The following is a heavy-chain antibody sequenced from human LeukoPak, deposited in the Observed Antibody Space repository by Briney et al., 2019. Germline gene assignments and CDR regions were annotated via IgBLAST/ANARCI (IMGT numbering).Heavy chain of an antibody. D-gene: IGHD3-16*02. CDR3: AKARRAYDYVWGSYRIDY. Sequence: PGGSLRLSCAASGFTVSSNYMSWVRQAPGKGLEWVSVIYSSGSTYYADSVKGRFTISRDNSKNTLYLQMNSLRAEDTAVYYCAKARRAYDYVWGSYRIDYWGQGTLVTVSS. CDR1: GFTVSSNY. J-gene: IGHJ4*02. CDR2: IYSSGST. V-gene: IGHV3-53*01.